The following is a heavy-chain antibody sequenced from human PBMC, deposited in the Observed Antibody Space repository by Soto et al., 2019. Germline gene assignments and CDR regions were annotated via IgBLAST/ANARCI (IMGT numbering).Heavy chain of an antibody. CDR1: GFIFSNYY. Sequence: QVQLVESGGDLVKPGGSLRLSCAASGFIFSNYYMSWVRQAPGKGLEWVSHISGGGTNIYYADSVKGRFTISRDNGKNSLSLQMNSLRVEDTAVYYCARATISSWYADYWGHGNLVTVSS. V-gene: IGHV3-11*01. J-gene: IGHJ4*01. CDR2: ISGGGTNI. D-gene: IGHD6-19*01. CDR3: ARATISSWYADY.